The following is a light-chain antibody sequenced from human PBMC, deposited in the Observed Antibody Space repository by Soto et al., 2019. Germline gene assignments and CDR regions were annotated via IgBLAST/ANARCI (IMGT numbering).Light chain of an antibody. CDR2: EVN. CDR3: SSHTNSSPSV. Sequence: QSALTQPASVSGSPGQSITISCTGTSSDVGGYNYVSWYQQYPGKAPKLMIYEVNNRPSGVSNRFSGSKSGNTASLTISGLQAEDEADYYCSSHTNSSPSVVGTGTKVTVL. V-gene: IGLV2-14*01. CDR1: SSDVGGYNY. J-gene: IGLJ1*01.